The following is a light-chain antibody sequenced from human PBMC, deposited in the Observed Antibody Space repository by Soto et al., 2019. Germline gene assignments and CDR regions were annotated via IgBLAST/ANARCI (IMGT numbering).Light chain of an antibody. CDR1: QSVSSSF. CDR2: GAS. CDR3: QQYGSSPLT. Sequence: EIVLTQSPGTLSLSPGERATLSCRASQSVSSSFLAWYQQKPGQAPRLLIYGASSRATGIPDRFSGSGSGPDFTLTISRLEPADVAVYYCQQYGSSPLTFGGGTKVEIK. V-gene: IGKV3-20*01. J-gene: IGKJ4*01.